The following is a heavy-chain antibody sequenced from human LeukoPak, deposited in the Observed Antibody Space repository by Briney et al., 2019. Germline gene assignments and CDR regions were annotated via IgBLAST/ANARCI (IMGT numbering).Heavy chain of an antibody. J-gene: IGHJ3*02. Sequence: GGSLRLSCAASGFTFSSYGMHWVRQAPGKGLEWVAVISYDGSNKYYADSVKGRFTTSRDNSKNTLYLQMNSLRAEDTAVYYCAKDMAPRIVVVTGDAFDIWGQGTMVTVSS. D-gene: IGHD3-22*01. CDR3: AKDMAPRIVVVTGDAFDI. CDR2: ISYDGSNK. V-gene: IGHV3-30*18. CDR1: GFTFSSYG.